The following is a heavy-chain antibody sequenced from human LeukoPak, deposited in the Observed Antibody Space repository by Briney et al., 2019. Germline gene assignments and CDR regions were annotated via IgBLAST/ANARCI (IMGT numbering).Heavy chain of an antibody. CDR2: IITRNGDT. V-gene: IGHV1-18*01. J-gene: IGHJ4*02. Sequence: ASVKVSCKASGYTFTSYDISWVRQAPGQGLEWMGWIITRNGDTNYAPKFQGRVTMTTDTSTSTAYLELRSLRSDDTAAYYCARDTYSGSSPLGYWGQGTLVTVSS. D-gene: IGHD1-26*01. CDR1: GYTFTSYD. CDR3: ARDTYSGSSPLGY.